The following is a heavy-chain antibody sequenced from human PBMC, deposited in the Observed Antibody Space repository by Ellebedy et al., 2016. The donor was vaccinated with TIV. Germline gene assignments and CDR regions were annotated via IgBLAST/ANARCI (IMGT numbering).Heavy chain of an antibody. Sequence: GESLKISCAASGFTFSSYGMHWVRQAPGKGLEWVAVIWYDGSNKYYADSVKGRFTISRDNSKNTLYLQMNSLRAEDTAVYYCARDSYGSDRPYYYYYMDVWGKGTTVTVSS. V-gene: IGHV3-33*01. CDR1: GFTFSSYG. J-gene: IGHJ6*03. CDR2: IWYDGSNK. CDR3: ARDSYGSDRPYYYYYMDV. D-gene: IGHD5-18*01.